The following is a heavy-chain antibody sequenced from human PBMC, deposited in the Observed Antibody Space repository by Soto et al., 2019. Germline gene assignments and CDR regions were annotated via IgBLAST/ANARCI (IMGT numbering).Heavy chain of an antibody. Sequence: KPSETLSLTCTVSAASSGRSSYFWGWIRQPPGKGLEWIGSLYYSGSAYYNPSLYSRVTISADTSKNLLSLKLRSVTAADTAVYYCARRDRGGNGGKPFPFWGQGTLVTVSS. CDR3: ARRDRGGNGGKPFPF. CDR2: LYYSGSA. CDR1: AASSGRSSYF. J-gene: IGHJ4*02. V-gene: IGHV4-39*01. D-gene: IGHD5-12*01.